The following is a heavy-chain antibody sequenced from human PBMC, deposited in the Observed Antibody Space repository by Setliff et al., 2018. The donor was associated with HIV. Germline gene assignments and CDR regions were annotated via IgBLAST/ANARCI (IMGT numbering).Heavy chain of an antibody. V-gene: IGHV4-61*09. CDR2: IYTSGP. Sequence: SETLSLTCTVSGDSISSGSNYWSWIRQPAGKGLEWIGHIYTSGPRYNPSLENRVTISVDTSKSQFFLMLSSVTAADTAVYYCARASSDIPGVDSNYFDDWGHGTLVTVSS. CDR1: GDSISSGSNY. D-gene: IGHD2-2*01. J-gene: IGHJ4*01. CDR3: ARASSDIPGVDSNYFDD.